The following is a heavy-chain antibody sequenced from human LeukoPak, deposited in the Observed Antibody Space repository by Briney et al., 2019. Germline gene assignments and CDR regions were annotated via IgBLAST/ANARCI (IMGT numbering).Heavy chain of an antibody. CDR3: AIMHPYYDGSGYWVQ. V-gene: IGHV3-23*01. CDR1: GFTFSSYA. Sequence: PGESLRLSCAASGFTFSSYAMSWVRQAPGKGLEWVSGISTSGGSSSYADSVKGRFTISRDNPRNTLYMQMNSLRAEATALYYCAIMHPYYDGSGYWVQWGQGTLVTVSS. CDR2: ISTSGGSS. J-gene: IGHJ4*02. D-gene: IGHD3-22*01.